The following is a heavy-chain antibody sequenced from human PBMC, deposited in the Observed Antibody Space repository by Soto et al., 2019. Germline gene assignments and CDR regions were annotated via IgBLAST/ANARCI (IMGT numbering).Heavy chain of an antibody. Sequence: QLQLQESGPGLVKPSETLSLTCTVSGGSISSSSYYWGWIRQPPGKGLEWIGSIYYSGSTYYNPSLKSRVTISVDTSKNQFSLKLSSVTAADTAVYYCAREDYGGNGWHWGQGTLVTVSS. CDR3: AREDYGGNGWH. V-gene: IGHV4-39*02. CDR1: GGSISSSSYY. J-gene: IGHJ4*02. CDR2: IYYSGST. D-gene: IGHD4-17*01.